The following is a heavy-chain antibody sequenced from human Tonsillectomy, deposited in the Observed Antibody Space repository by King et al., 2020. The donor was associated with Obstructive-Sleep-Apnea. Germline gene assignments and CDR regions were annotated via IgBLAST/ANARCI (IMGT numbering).Heavy chain of an antibody. CDR2: VYYSGST. V-gene: IGHV4-39*07. Sequence: QLQESGPGLVKPSETLSLTCTVSGGSISSSSHYWGWIRQPPGKGLEWIGSVYYSGSTYYSPSLKSRVTISVDTHKNQFSLKLSSVTAADTAVYYCARDEVSGWYGGDAFDIWGQGTMVTVFS. J-gene: IGHJ3*02. CDR3: ARDEVSGWYGGDAFDI. D-gene: IGHD6-13*01. CDR1: GGSISSSSHY.